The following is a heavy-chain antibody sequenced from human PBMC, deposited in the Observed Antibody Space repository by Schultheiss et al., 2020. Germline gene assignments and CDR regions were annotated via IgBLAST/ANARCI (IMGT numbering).Heavy chain of an antibody. V-gene: IGHV3-48*03. CDR1: GFTFSSYE. CDR2: ISSSGSTI. CDR3: ARDGYDSSGYYSSGPDAFDI. J-gene: IGHJ3*02. D-gene: IGHD3-22*01. Sequence: GGSLRLSCAASGFTFSSYEMNWVRQAPGKGLEWVSYISSSGSTIYYADSVKGRFTISRDNAKNSLYLQMNSLRAEDTAVYYCARDGYDSSGYYSSGPDAFDIWGLGTTVTVSS.